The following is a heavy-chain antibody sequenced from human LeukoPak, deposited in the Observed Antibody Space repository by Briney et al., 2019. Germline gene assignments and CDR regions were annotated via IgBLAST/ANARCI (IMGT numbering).Heavy chain of an antibody. Sequence: GGSLRLSCAASGFVFSTHSMNWVRQAPGKGLEWVSWISSSNGDIYYADSVRGRFTISRDDAKKSLYLQMNSLRAEDTAVYYCVRDADGGNSWFDSWGQGTLVTVSS. D-gene: IGHD4-23*01. CDR2: ISSSNGDI. CDR1: GFVFSTHS. CDR3: VRDADGGNSWFDS. J-gene: IGHJ5*01. V-gene: IGHV3-21*01.